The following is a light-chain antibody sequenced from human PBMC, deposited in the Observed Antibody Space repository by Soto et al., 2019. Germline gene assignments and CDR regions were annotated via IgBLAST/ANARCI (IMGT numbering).Light chain of an antibody. J-gene: IGKJ3*01. Sequence: DIQMTQSPSSLSASVGDRVTITCRASQGISNSLAWYQQKPGKVPKLLMYAASTLQSGVPSRFSGSGSGTYFTLTISSLQPEDVATYYCQNYNSAPFTFGPGTKLDIK. V-gene: IGKV1-27*01. CDR1: QGISNS. CDR2: AAS. CDR3: QNYNSAPFT.